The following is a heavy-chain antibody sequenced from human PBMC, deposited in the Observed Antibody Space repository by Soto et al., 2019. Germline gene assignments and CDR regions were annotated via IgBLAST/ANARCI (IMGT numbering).Heavy chain of an antibody. Sequence: QVQLVESGGGVVQPGRSLRLSCAASGFTFSSSGMHWVRQARGKGLEWVAVTSFDGSSGYYADSVRGRFTISRDNSNNTLYLQMNSLRAEDTAVYYCAKSPPAMAGYFDYWGQGTLVTVSS. CDR3: AKSPPAMAGYFDY. D-gene: IGHD6-19*01. CDR1: GFTFSSSG. J-gene: IGHJ4*02. V-gene: IGHV3-30*18. CDR2: TSFDGSSG.